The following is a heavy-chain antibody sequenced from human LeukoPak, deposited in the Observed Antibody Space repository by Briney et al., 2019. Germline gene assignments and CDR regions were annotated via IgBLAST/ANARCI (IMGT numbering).Heavy chain of an antibody. V-gene: IGHV3-66*04. CDR3: ASQNNGYYYY. J-gene: IGHJ4*02. Sequence: PGGSLRLSCAASGFTVSSNYMSWVRQAPGKGLEWVSVIYSGGSTYYADSVKGRFTISRDNSKNSLYLQMNSLRAEDTAVYYCASQNNGYYYYWGQGTLVTVSS. CDR1: GFTVSSNY. D-gene: IGHD3-22*01. CDR2: IYSGGST.